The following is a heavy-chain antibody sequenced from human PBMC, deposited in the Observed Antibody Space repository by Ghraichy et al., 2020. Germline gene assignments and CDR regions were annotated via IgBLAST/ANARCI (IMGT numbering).Heavy chain of an antibody. CDR2: IVGSGANT. V-gene: IGHV3-23*01. D-gene: IGHD4-17*01. J-gene: IGHJ4*02. CDR3: VKDPPTTVTTTDY. Sequence: GVLRLSCTASGFPFSNYVMNWVRQAPGKGLEWVSGIVGSGANTYYADSVMGRFTISRDNSKNTLYLQMNSLRADDTAVYYCVKDPPTTVTTTDYWGQGTLVTVSS. CDR1: GFPFSNYV.